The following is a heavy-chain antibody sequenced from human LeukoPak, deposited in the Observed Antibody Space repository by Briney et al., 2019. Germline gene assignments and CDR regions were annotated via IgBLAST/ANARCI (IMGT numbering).Heavy chain of an antibody. J-gene: IGHJ5*02. V-gene: IGHV4-59*01. CDR1: GGSISSYY. D-gene: IGHD2-2*02. CDR3: ARAHGGDIVVVPAAIDWFDP. CDR2: IYYSGST. Sequence: SETLSLTCTVSGGSISSYYWSWIRQPPGKGLEWIGYIYYSGSTNYNPSLKSRVTISVDTSKNQFSLKLSSVTAADTAVYYCARAHGGDIVVVPAAIDWFDPWGQGTLVTVSS.